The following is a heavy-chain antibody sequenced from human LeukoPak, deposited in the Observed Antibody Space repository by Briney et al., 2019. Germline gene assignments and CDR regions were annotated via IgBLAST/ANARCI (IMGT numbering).Heavy chain of an antibody. J-gene: IGHJ3*01. D-gene: IGHD6-6*01. V-gene: IGHV4-4*02. CDR3: AREYSSSSGRRAFDF. CDR1: GGSITQTNY. CDR2: VNLQGST. Sequence: KASGTLSLTCDVSGGSITQTNYWTWVRQPPGKGLEWIGEVNLQGSTNYNPSLMGRVAISVDTSENHVSLQLTSVTAADTAVYYCAREYSSSSGRRAFDFWGQGTMVTVSS.